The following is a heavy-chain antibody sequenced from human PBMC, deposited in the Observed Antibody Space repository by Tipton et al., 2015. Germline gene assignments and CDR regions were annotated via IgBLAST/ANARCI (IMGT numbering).Heavy chain of an antibody. J-gene: IGHJ4*02. D-gene: IGHD4-17*01. Sequence: TLSLTCTVSGGSISSSSYYWDWIRQSPGKGLEWIGNIYYSGSTYYNPSLKSRVTISLDTSKNQFSLKLSSVTAADTAVYYCARGHKNGDSPWDYWGQGTLVTVSS. V-gene: IGHV4-39*01. CDR2: IYYSGST. CDR1: GGSISSSSYY. CDR3: ARGHKNGDSPWDY.